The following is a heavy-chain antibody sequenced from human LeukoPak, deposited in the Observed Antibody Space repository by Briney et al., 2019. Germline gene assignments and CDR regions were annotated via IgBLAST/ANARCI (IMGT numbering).Heavy chain of an antibody. D-gene: IGHD2-2*02. V-gene: IGHV3-53*01. CDR2: IYGGGRT. Sequence: GGSLRLSCAASGFTVSSNYMSWVRQAPGKGLEWVSVIYGGGRTYYADSVKGRFTISMDNSKNTLYLQMNSLRAEDTAVYYCARVPLEFCSSTSCYRYYYIDVWGQGTTFTVSS. J-gene: IGHJ6*03. CDR1: GFTVSSNY. CDR3: ARVPLEFCSSTSCYRYYYIDV.